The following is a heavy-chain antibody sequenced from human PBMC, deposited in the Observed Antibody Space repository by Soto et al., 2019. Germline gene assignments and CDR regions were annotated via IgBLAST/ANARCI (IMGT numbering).Heavy chain of an antibody. CDR3: ARLGITIDLGPYYYCGMDV. Sequence: ASVKVSCKASGYTFTGYYMHWLRQAPGQGLEWMGWINPNSGGTNYAQKFQGRVTMTRDTSISTAYMELSRLRSDDTAVYYCARLGITIDLGPYYYCGMDVWGQGTTVTVSS. D-gene: IGHD3-3*01. CDR2: INPNSGGT. J-gene: IGHJ6*02. V-gene: IGHV1-2*02. CDR1: GYTFTGYY.